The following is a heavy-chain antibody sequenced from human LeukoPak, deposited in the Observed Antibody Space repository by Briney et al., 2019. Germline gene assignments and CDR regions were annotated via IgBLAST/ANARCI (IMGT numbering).Heavy chain of an antibody. Sequence: GGSLRLSCAAPGFTFSSYAMSWVRQAPGRGLEWVSAISGSGGSTYYADSVKGRFTISRDNSKNTLYLQMNSLRAEDTAVYYCAKDPRRITMIVVVIPYFDYWGQGTLVTVSS. CDR2: ISGSGGST. V-gene: IGHV3-23*01. CDR3: AKDPRRITMIVVVIPYFDY. J-gene: IGHJ4*02. D-gene: IGHD3-22*01. CDR1: GFTFSSYA.